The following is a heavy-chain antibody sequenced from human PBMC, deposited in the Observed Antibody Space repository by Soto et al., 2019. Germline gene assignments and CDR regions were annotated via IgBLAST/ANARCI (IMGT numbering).Heavy chain of an antibody. CDR3: AREPDSFDS. V-gene: IGHV3-7*01. Sequence: PGGSLRLSCAASGFNFSNFYMSWVRQAPGKGLEWVANIKQDGSEKNYVDSVKGRFSISRDNVKNSVYLQMSSLRVEDTAVYYCAREPDSFDSWGQGTLVTVSS. J-gene: IGHJ5*01. CDR1: GFNFSNFY. CDR2: IKQDGSEK.